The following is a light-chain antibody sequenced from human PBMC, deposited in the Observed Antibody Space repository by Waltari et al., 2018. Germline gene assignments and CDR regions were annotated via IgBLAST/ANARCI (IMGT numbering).Light chain of an antibody. CDR3: CSYAGSSTHVL. CDR2: DVS. CDR1: SSDVGGYNY. Sequence: QSALTQPASVSGSPGQSITISCTGTSSDVGGYNYVSWYQQYPGKAPNLMIYDVSKRPSGVSNRFSGSKSGNTASLTISGLQAEDEADYYCCSYAGSSTHVLFGGGTKLTVL. J-gene: IGLJ2*01. V-gene: IGLV2-23*02.